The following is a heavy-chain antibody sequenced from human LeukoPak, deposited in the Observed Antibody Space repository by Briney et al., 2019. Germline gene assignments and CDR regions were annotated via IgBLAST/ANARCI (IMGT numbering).Heavy chain of an antibody. D-gene: IGHD6-13*01. V-gene: IGHV3-74*01. CDR1: GFTFSSYW. CDR2: INSDGSST. Sequence: GGSLRLSCAASGFTFSSYWMHWVRQAPGKGLVWVSRINSDGSSTNYADSVKGRFTISRGNAENTLYLQMSSLRAEDTAVYYCARKAAGLTLDFWGQGTLVTVSS. CDR3: ARKAAGLTLDF. J-gene: IGHJ4*02.